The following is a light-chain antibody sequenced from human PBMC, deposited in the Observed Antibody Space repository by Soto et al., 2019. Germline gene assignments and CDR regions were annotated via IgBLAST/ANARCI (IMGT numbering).Light chain of an antibody. CDR3: QQYNKWPLT. V-gene: IGKV3-15*01. CDR2: FAS. Sequence: EIVMTQSQATLSVSPGEKATLSCRASQTVSNNLAWYQQKPGQAPRLLIYFASTKATGIPARFSGSGSGTEFTLTISSLQSEDFAVYYCQQYNKWPLTCGGGTKVET. CDR1: QTVSNN. J-gene: IGKJ4*02.